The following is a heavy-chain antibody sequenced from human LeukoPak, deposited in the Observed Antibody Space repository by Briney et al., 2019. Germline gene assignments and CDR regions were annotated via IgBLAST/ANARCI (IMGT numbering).Heavy chain of an antibody. Sequence: PGGSLRLSCAASTFTFSRYWMHWVRQAPGKGLVWVSRINSDGTITYYADSVKGRFTISRDNTKNTLYLQMNSLRTEDTAVYYCARDRAAFGVVQVGYWGQGTLVTVSS. CDR2: INSDGTIT. CDR1: TFTFSRYW. CDR3: ARDRAAFGVVQVGY. V-gene: IGHV3-74*01. D-gene: IGHD3-3*01. J-gene: IGHJ4*02.